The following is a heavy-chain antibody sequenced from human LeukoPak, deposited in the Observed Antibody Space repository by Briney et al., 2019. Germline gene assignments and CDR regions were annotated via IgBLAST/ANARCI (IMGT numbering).Heavy chain of an antibody. CDR3: ARLDQLLSPFDI. V-gene: IGHV4-34*01. D-gene: IGHD2-2*01. CDR1: GGSFSGYY. J-gene: IGHJ3*02. CDR2: INHSGST. Sequence: SETLSLTCAVYGGSFSGYYWSWIRQPPGKGLEWIGEINHSGSTNYNPSLKSRVTISVDTSKNQFSLKLSSVTAADTAVYYCARLDQLLSPFDIWGQGTMVTVSS.